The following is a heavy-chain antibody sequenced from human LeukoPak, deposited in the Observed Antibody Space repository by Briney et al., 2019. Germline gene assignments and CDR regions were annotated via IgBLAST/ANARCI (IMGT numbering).Heavy chain of an antibody. CDR2: ISYDGSNK. CDR1: GFTFSSYA. V-gene: IGHV3-30-3*01. Sequence: GGSLRLSCAASGFTFSSYAMHWVRQAPGKGLEWVAVISYDGSNKYYADSVKGRFTISRDNSKNTLYLQMNSLRAEDTAVYYCARKGLPDYWGQGTLVTVSS. J-gene: IGHJ4*02. CDR3: ARKGLPDY.